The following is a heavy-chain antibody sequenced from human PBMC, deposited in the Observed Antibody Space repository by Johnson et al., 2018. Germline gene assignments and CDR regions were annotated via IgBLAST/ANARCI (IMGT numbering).Heavy chain of an antibody. V-gene: IGHV3-30*03. J-gene: IGHJ4*02. D-gene: IGHD5-12*01. CDR3: ARDRAAVATNVDY. Sequence: QVQLVQSGGGVVQPGRSLRLSCAASGFTFSSYGMHWVRQAPGKGLEWVAVISYDGSNRYYADSVKGRFTISRDNSKNTLYLQMTSLRVEETAVYFCARDRAAVATNVDYWGQGTLVTVSS. CDR1: GFTFSSYG. CDR2: ISYDGSNR.